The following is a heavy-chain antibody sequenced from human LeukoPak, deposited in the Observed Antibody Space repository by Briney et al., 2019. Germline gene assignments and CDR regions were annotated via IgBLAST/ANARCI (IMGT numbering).Heavy chain of an antibody. Sequence: ASVKVSCKASGYTSTSYAMHWVRQAPGQRLEWMGWINAGNGNTKYSQKFQGRVTITRDTSASTAYMELSSLRSEDTAVYYCARALRSSSSLYFDYWGQGTLVTVSS. D-gene: IGHD6-6*01. CDR2: INAGNGNT. CDR3: ARALRSSSSLYFDY. J-gene: IGHJ4*02. V-gene: IGHV1-3*01. CDR1: GYTSTSYA.